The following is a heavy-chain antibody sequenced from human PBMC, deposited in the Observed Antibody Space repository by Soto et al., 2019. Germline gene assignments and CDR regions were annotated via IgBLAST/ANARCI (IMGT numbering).Heavy chain of an antibody. Sequence: SLRLSCAASGFTFDDYAMYWVRQVLGKGLEWVSSISWNSGNIGYADSVKGRFTTSRDNAENSLYLQMNSLRPEDTALYYCARSKGGYSYGTPFDYWGQGTLVTVSS. CDR1: GFTFDDYA. J-gene: IGHJ4*02. CDR2: ISWNSGNI. CDR3: ARSKGGYSYGTPFDY. D-gene: IGHD5-18*01. V-gene: IGHV3-9*01.